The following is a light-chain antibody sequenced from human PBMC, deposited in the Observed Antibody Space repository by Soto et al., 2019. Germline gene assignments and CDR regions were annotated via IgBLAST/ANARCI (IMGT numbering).Light chain of an antibody. Sequence: QSALTQPASVSGSPGQSITISCSGTSSDVGTYNLVSWYQHHPGKAPELMIYEGSKRPSGVSNRFSGSKSGNTASLTISGPQAEDEADYYCCSYAGSSTYVFGTGPKLTVL. CDR3: CSYAGSSTYV. J-gene: IGLJ1*01. CDR1: SSDVGTYNL. CDR2: EGS. V-gene: IGLV2-23*01.